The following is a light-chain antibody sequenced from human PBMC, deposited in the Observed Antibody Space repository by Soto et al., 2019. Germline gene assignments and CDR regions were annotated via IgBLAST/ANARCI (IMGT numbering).Light chain of an antibody. CDR2: AAS. CDR3: QQYGSSPRT. V-gene: IGKV1-5*01. Sequence: CRASQTISSWLAWYQQKPGKAPKLLIYAASTLQSGVPSRLSGSGSGTDFTLTISRLEPEDFAVYYCQQYGSSPRTFGQGTKVDI. CDR1: QTISSW. J-gene: IGKJ1*01.